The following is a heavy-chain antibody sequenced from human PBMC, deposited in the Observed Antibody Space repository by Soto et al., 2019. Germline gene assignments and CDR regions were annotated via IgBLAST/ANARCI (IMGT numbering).Heavy chain of an antibody. J-gene: IGHJ4*02. D-gene: IGHD5-12*01. CDR2: ISYDGSNK. CDR1: GFTFSSYA. Sequence: GGSLRLSCAASGFTFSSYAMHWVRQAPGKGLEWVAVISYDGSNKYYADSVKGRFTISRDNSKNTLYLQMNSLRAEDTAVYYCARESDIVATNPTFDYWGQGTLVTVSS. V-gene: IGHV3-30-3*01. CDR3: ARESDIVATNPTFDY.